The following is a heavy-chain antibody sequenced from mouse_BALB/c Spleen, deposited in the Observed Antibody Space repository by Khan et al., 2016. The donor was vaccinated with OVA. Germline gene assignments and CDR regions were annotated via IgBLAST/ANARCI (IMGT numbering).Heavy chain of an antibody. D-gene: IGHD1-1*01. J-gene: IGHJ2*01. CDR2: INPRIGYT. Sequence: QVQLQQSGAELAKPGASVKMSCTASGYTFVNYWILWVRQRPGQGLEWIGYINPRIGYTEYNQNFKDKATLTADTSSNTAYLQLNSLTSEDSAVEYSAVRGRRWDFSYWGQGTTLTVSS. CDR3: AVRGRRWDFSY. V-gene: IGHV1-7*01. CDR1: GYTFVNYW.